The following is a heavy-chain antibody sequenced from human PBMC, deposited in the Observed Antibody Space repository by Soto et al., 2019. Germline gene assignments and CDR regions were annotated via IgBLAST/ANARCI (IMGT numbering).Heavy chain of an antibody. V-gene: IGHV3-30*18. CDR3: AKTSGTTCDY. D-gene: IGHD1-1*01. CDR2: ISYDGGNK. CDR1: GFTFSSYG. Sequence: PGGSLRLSCAASGFTFSSYGMHWVRQAPGKGLEWVALISYDGGNKYYADSMKGRFTISRDNSKNTLYLQMNSLRAEDTAVYYCAKTSGTTCDYWGQGTLVTVSS. J-gene: IGHJ4*02.